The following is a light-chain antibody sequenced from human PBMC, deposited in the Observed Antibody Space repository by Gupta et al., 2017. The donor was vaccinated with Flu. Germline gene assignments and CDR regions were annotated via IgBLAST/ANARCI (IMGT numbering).Light chain of an antibody. V-gene: IGKV3-15*01. Sequence: EIVMTQSPATLSVSPGERATLSCRASQSVSSNLAWYQQKPGQAPRLLIYGASTRATGIPARFSGSGSGTEFTLTISSLQSEDFAVYYCQQYNNWPPWWTFGQGTXVEIK. CDR1: QSVSSN. CDR2: GAS. CDR3: QQYNNWPPWWT. J-gene: IGKJ1*01.